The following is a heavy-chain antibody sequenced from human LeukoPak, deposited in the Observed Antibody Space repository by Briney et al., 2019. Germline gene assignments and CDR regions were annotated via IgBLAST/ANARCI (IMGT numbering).Heavy chain of an antibody. CDR1: GYTFTSYG. CDR2: ITPIFGTA. CDR3: AREGSGGAFDI. Sequence: ASVKVSCKASGYTFTSYGISWVRQAPGQGLEWMGGITPIFGTANYAQKFQGRVTITTDESTSTAYMELSSLRSEDTAVYYCAREGSGGAFDIWGQGTMVTVSS. V-gene: IGHV1-69*05. J-gene: IGHJ3*02. D-gene: IGHD1-26*01.